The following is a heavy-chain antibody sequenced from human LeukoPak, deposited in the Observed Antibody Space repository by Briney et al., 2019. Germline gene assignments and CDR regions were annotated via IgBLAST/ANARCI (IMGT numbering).Heavy chain of an antibody. CDR3: ARHAVGTIRAFDI. Sequence: PSETLSLTCAVSGGSISSGYWSWIRQPPGKGLEWIGYIYYSGNTNYNPSLKTRVTISVDSSKNKFSLKLNSVAAAGTAVYFCARHAVGTIRAFDIWGQGTMVTVSS. D-gene: IGHD1-26*01. V-gene: IGHV4-59*01. CDR1: GGSISSGY. CDR2: IYYSGNT. J-gene: IGHJ3*02.